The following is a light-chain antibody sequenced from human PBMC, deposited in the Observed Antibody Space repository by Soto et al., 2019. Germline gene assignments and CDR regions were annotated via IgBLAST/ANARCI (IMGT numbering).Light chain of an antibody. V-gene: IGKV3D-15*01. CDR2: GVY. J-gene: IGKJ1*01. Sequence: EIVMTQSPTILSVSPGERATLSCRASQSVSSNLAWYQQKPGQAPRLLIYGVYTRAPGIPARFSGSGSGTEFTLTISRLKSGDFAVYYCQQYHSWPPRTFGQGTKVDIK. CDR3: QQYHSWPPRT. CDR1: QSVSSN.